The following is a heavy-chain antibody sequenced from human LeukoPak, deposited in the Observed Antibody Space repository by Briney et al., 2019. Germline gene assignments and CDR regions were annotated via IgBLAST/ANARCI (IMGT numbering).Heavy chain of an antibody. V-gene: IGHV4-39*07. D-gene: IGHD6-13*01. CDR1: GGSISSSSYY. CDR2: IYYSGST. J-gene: IGHJ6*02. Sequence: SETLSLTCTVSGGSISSSSYYWGWIRQPPGKGLEWIGSIYYSGSTYYNPSLKSRVTISVDTSKNQFSLKLSSVTAADTAVYYCASEGIAAVLGYYYGMDVWGQGTTVTVSS. CDR3: ASEGIAAVLGYYYGMDV.